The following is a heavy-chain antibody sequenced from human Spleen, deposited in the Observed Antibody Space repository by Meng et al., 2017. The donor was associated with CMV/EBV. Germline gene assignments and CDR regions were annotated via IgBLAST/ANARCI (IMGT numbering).Heavy chain of an antibody. J-gene: IGHJ4*02. D-gene: IGHD3-22*01. CDR1: GGSFSGYY. CDR2: INHSGST. Sequence: QVQRQQWGAGLVKLSATLSLTCAVYGGSFSGYYWSWIRQPPGKGLEWIGEINHSGSTNYNPSLKSRVTISVDTSKNQFSLKLSSVTAADTAVYYCARYAWHSMMPFDYWGQGTLVTVSS. V-gene: IGHV4-34*01. CDR3: ARYAWHSMMPFDY.